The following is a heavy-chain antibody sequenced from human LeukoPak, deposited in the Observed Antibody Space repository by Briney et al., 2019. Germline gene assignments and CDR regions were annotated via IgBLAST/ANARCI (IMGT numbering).Heavy chain of an antibody. V-gene: IGHV4-39*07. CDR2: IYHDGST. CDR3: ARSRGGSIAARPGSGKNYYYYMDV. Sequence: SETLSLTCTVSGGSITITNYYWGWIRQPPGKGLEWVGNIYHDGSTNYNPSLKSRVTISVDTSKNQFSLKLSSVTAADTAVYYCARSRGGSIAARPGSGKNYYYYMDVWGKGTTVTVSS. J-gene: IGHJ6*03. D-gene: IGHD6-6*01. CDR1: GGSITITNYY.